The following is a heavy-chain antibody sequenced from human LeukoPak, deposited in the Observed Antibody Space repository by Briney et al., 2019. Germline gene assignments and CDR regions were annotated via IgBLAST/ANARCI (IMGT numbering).Heavy chain of an antibody. J-gene: IGHJ3*01. V-gene: IGHV4-59*01. CDR3: ARLSRVKDSFDE. CDR2: IYHSGST. Sequence: SETLSLTCTVSGGSISRYYWSWIRQPPGKGLEWIGYIYHSGSTKYNPSLKSRVTTSVDTSKNQFSLKVSSVTAADTAVYYCARLSRVKDSFDEWGQGTMVTVSS. CDR1: GGSISRYY. D-gene: IGHD2/OR15-2a*01.